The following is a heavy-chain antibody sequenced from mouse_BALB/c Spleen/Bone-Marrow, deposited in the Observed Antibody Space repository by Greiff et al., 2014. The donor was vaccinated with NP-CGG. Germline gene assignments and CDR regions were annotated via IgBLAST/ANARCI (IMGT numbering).Heavy chain of an antibody. Sequence: VQLKESGPDLVKPSQSLSLTCTVTGYSITSGHSWHWIRQFPGNKLEWMGFIYYSGGSNYNPSLKSRVSISRDTSKNQFFLQLNSVTSEDAATYYCARHDGYFDYWAKAPLSQSPQ. CDR2: IYYSGGS. D-gene: IGHD2-3*01. CDR3: ARHDGYFDY. J-gene: IGHJ2*01. CDR1: GYSITSGHS. V-gene: IGHV3-1*02.